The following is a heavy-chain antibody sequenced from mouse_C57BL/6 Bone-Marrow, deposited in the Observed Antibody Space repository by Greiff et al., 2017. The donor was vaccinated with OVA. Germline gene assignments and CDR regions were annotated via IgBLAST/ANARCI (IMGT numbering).Heavy chain of an antibody. V-gene: IGHV10-1*01. CDR3: TPSAWFAY. J-gene: IGHJ3*01. Sequence: EVKLEESGGGLVQPKGSLKLSCAASGFSFNTYAMNWVRQAPGKGLEWVARIRSKSNNYATYYADSVKDRFTISRDDSESMLYLQMNNLKTEDTAMYYCTPSAWFAYWGQGTLVTVSA. CDR2: IRSKSNNYAT. CDR1: GFSFNTYA.